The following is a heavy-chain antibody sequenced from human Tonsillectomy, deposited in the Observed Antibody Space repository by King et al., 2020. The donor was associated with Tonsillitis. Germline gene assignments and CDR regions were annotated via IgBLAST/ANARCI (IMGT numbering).Heavy chain of an antibody. J-gene: IGHJ4*02. Sequence: VQLQQWXXGLLXPSXTLSLIXVVXGGSFXDXYWSWIRQSPGXGLEWIGEINHSGSTNYNPSLKSRVTISIDTSKNQFSLKLSSVTAADTAVYYCARXXXSPGVXEQFXYWGXXTLVTV. V-gene: IGHV4-34*01. CDR1: GGSFXDXY. CDR2: INHSGST. CDR3: ARXXXSPGVXEQFXY.